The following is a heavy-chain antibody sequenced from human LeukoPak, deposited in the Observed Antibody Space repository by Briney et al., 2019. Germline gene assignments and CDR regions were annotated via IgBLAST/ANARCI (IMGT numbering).Heavy chain of an antibody. D-gene: IGHD3-22*01. Sequence: ASVKVSCKASGYTFTGYYMHWVRQAPGQGLEWMGWINPNSGGTKYAQKFQGRVTMTRDTSISTAYMELSRLRSDDTAVYYCASSFTMIVVVTPAPNFDYWGQGTLVTVSS. CDR1: GYTFTGYY. V-gene: IGHV1-2*02. CDR2: INPNSGGT. J-gene: IGHJ4*02. CDR3: ASSFTMIVVVTPAPNFDY.